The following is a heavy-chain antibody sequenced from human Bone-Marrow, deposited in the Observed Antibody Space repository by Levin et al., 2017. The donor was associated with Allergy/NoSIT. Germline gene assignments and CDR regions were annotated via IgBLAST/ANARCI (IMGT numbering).Heavy chain of an antibody. Sequence: PGGSLRLSCAASGFPFGTYAMSWVRQGPGKGLEWVATRRSSGGKTYYADAVRGRFTIARDNSKNTLFLQMNALRADDTAVYYCARLTGGRYLFDYWGQGTLLTVSS. CDR3: ARLTGGRYLFDY. V-gene: IGHV3-23*01. CDR1: GFPFGTYA. J-gene: IGHJ4*02. CDR2: RRSSGGKT. D-gene: IGHD3-9*01.